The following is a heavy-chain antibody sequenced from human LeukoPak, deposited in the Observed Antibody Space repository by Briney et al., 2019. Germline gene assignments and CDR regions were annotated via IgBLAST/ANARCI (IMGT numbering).Heavy chain of an antibody. CDR1: GFTFSSYG. CDR2: IWYDGSNK. V-gene: IGHV3-33*01. CDR3: AREGLLGAFDI. Sequence: GGSLRLSCAASGFTFSSYGMHWVRQAPGKGLEWVAVIWYDGSNKYYADSVKGRFTISRDNSKNTLYLQMNSLRAEDTAVYYCAREGLLGAFDIWGQGTMVTVSS. J-gene: IGHJ3*02. D-gene: IGHD1-26*01.